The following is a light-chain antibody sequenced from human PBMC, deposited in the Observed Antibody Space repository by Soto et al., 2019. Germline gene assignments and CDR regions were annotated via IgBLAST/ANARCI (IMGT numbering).Light chain of an antibody. CDR1: SSDVGGYNY. J-gene: IGLJ2*01. CDR2: DVS. CDR3: SSYSSSRLDVV. Sequence: QSALTQPASVSGSPGQSITISCTGSSSDVGGYNYVSWYQQHPGKAPKLMIYDVSNRPSGVSNRFSGSKSGNTASLTISGVQAEDEAVYYCSSYSSSRLDVVFGGGTKLTVL. V-gene: IGLV2-14*03.